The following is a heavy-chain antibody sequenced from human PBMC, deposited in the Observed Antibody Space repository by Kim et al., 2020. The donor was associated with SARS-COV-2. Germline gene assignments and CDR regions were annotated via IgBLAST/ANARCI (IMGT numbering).Heavy chain of an antibody. Sequence: SVKGRFTISRDNAKNSLYLQMNSLRAEDTAVYYCARDKKAGYSQYNWFDPWGQGTLVTVSS. D-gene: IGHD3-9*01. V-gene: IGHV3-11*01. J-gene: IGHJ5*02. CDR3: ARDKKAGYSQYNWFDP.